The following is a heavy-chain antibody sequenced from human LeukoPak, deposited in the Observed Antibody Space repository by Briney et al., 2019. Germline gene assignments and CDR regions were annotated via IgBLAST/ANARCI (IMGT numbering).Heavy chain of an antibody. J-gene: IGHJ4*02. D-gene: IGHD5-12*01. Sequence: GGSLRLSCAASGFTFSSYWMSWVRQAPGKGLEWVANIKPDGSEKYYVDSVKGRFTNFRDNAKNSLYLQMNSLRAEDTAVYYCARGQSGLSVWGQGTLVTVSS. CDR3: ARGQSGLSV. CDR1: GFTFSSYW. V-gene: IGHV3-7*01. CDR2: IKPDGSEK.